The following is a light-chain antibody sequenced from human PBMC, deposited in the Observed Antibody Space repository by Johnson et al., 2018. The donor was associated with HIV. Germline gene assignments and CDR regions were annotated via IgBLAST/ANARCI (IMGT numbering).Light chain of an antibody. J-gene: IGLJ1*01. CDR1: NSNIGNNY. V-gene: IGLV1-51*01. CDR3: GTWDSSLSAEV. CDR2: DNN. Sequence: QSVLTQPPSVSAATGQKVTISCSGSNSNIGNNYVSWYQQLPGTAPKLLIYDNNKRPSGIPDRFSGSKSGTSATLGITGLQTGDEADYYCGTWDSSLSAEVFGTGTKVTVL.